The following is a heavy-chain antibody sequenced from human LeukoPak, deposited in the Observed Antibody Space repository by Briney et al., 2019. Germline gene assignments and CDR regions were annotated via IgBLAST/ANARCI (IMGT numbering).Heavy chain of an antibody. CDR1: GGSISSSY. D-gene: IGHD3-10*01. Sequence: TSETLSLTCTVSGGSISSSYWSWIRQPPGKELEWIGYIYYSGSTNYNPSLRSRVTISIDPSKNQFSLNLTSVTAADTAVYYCASGRAGSSDSWGQGTLVTVSS. CDR2: IYYSGST. CDR3: ASGRAGSSDS. J-gene: IGHJ4*02. V-gene: IGHV4-59*01.